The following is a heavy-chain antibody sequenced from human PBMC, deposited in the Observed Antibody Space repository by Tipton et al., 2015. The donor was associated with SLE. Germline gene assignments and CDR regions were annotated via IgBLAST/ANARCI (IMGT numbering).Heavy chain of an antibody. Sequence: TLSLTCTVSGGSISSSSYYWGWIRQPPGKGLEWIGSIYYSGSTYYNPSLKSRVTISVDTSKNQFSLKLSSVTAADTAVYYCAREDYDFWSAWGYMDVWGKGTTVTVSS. D-gene: IGHD3-3*01. J-gene: IGHJ6*03. CDR1: GGSISSSSYY. CDR3: AREDYDFWSAWGYMDV. V-gene: IGHV4-39*02. CDR2: IYYSGST.